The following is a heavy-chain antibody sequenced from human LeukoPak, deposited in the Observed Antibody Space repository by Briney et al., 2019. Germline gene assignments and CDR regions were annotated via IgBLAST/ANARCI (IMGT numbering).Heavy chain of an antibody. Sequence: PSETLSLTCTVSGGSIRSYYWNWIRQAPGKGLEWVGFISYSGYTSYSPSLKSRVAISVDTAKSQFSPRLNSMTAADTAIYYCARGRNDNGGMFFDSWAQGNLVTVSS. J-gene: IGHJ4*02. CDR3: ARGRNDNGGMFFDS. V-gene: IGHV4-59*01. CDR1: GGSIRSYY. D-gene: IGHD4-23*01. CDR2: ISYSGYT.